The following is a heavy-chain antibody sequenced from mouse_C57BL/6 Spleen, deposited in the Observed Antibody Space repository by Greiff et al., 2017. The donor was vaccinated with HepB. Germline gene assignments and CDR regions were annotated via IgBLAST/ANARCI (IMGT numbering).Heavy chain of an antibody. CDR1: GFTFSSYA. Sequence: EVNLVESGGGLVKPGGSLKLSCAASGFTFSSYAMSWVRQTPEKRLEWVATISDGGSYTYYPDNVKGRFTISRDNAKNNLYLQMSHLKSEDTAMYYWARGVTTVWYFDVWGTGTTVTVSS. CDR2: ISDGGSYT. CDR3: ARGVTTVWYFDV. D-gene: IGHD2-2*01. V-gene: IGHV5-4*03. J-gene: IGHJ1*03.